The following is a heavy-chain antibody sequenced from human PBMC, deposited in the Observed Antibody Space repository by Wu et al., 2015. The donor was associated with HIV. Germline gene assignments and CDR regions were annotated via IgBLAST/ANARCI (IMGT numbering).Heavy chain of an antibody. CDR2: IIPIFGTA. Sequence: QVQLVQSGAEVKKPGSSVKVSCKASGGTFSSYAISWVRQAPGQGLEWMGGIIPIFGTANYAQKFQGRVTITADESTSTAYMELSSLRSEDTAVYYCASSLPDRRDSSGYYYFFDWGQGTLVTVSS. V-gene: IGHV1-69*12. J-gene: IGHJ4*02. D-gene: IGHD3-22*01. CDR3: ASSLPDRRDSSGYYYFFD. CDR1: GGTFSSYA.